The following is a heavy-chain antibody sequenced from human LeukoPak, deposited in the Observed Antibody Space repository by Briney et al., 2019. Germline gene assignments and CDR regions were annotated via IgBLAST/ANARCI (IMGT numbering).Heavy chain of an antibody. CDR2: ISYSGST. Sequence: PPETRSPTCTVSGGSISSYFWSWIRQPPGKGLEWIGYISYSGSTDYNPSLKSRVTISVDTSKNQFSLRLSSVTAADTAVYYCARAPFVEYNTAFFVWGQGT. J-gene: IGHJ4*02. D-gene: IGHD6-6*01. V-gene: IGHV4-59*01. CDR1: GGSISSYF. CDR3: ARAPFVEYNTAFFV.